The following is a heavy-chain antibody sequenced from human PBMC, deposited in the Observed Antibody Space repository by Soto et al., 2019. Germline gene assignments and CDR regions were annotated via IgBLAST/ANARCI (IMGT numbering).Heavy chain of an antibody. CDR2: IIPLFGTP. J-gene: IGHJ4*02. D-gene: IGHD1-26*01. Sequence: QVQLVQSGAEVRKPGSSVKVSCKASGGTFTSYAISWVRRAPGQGLEWIGGIIPLFGTPDYAQKFQGRVTITADESTSTAHMELNSLRSEDTALYYCATEGDPVGATARRGFEDWGQGTLVTVSS. CDR3: ATEGDPVGATARRGFED. CDR1: GGTFTSYA. V-gene: IGHV1-69*01.